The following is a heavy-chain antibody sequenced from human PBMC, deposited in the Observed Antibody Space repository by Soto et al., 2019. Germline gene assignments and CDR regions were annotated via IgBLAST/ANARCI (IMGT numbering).Heavy chain of an antibody. J-gene: IGHJ4*02. CDR3: AGRAVAGPIDY. D-gene: IGHD6-19*01. Sequence: EVQLVESGGGLVKPGGSLRLSCAASGFTFSSYSMNWVRQAPGKGLEWVSSISSSSSYIYYADSVKGRFTISRDNAKNSLYLQMNSLRAEDTAVYYCAGRAVAGPIDYWGQGTLVTVSS. CDR1: GFTFSSYS. CDR2: ISSSSSYI. V-gene: IGHV3-21*01.